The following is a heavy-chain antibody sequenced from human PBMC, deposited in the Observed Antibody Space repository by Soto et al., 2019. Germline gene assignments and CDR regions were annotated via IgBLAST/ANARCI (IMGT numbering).Heavy chain of an antibody. V-gene: IGHV1-8*01. D-gene: IGHD6-13*01. J-gene: IGHJ4*02. CDR3: AREHSSSWRFDY. CDR2: MNPNSGNT. CDR1: GYTFTSYD. Sequence: QVQLVQSGAEVKNPGASVKVSCKASGYTFTSYDINWVRQATGQGLEWMGWMNPNSGNTGYAQKFQGRVTMTRNTSTSTAYMELSSLRSEDTAVYFCAREHSSSWRFDYWGQGTLVTVSS.